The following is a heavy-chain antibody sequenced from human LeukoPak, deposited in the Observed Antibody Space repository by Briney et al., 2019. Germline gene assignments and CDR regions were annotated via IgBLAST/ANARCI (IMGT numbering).Heavy chain of an antibody. V-gene: IGHV4-61*02. CDR1: GGSISSGSYY. CDR3: ARGVPDTAMVLDLFDY. Sequence: SQNLSLTCTVSGGSISSGSYYWRWIRQPAGKGLEWIGRIYTSGSTNYHPSLKSRVTISVDTSKNQFSLKLSSVTAADTAVYYCARGVPDTAMVLDLFDYWGQGTLVTVSS. J-gene: IGHJ4*02. CDR2: IYTSGST. D-gene: IGHD5-18*01.